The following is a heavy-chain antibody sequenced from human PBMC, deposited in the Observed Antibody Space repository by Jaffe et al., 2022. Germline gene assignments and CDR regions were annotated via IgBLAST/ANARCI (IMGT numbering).Heavy chain of an antibody. Sequence: EVQLLESGGGLVQPGGSLRLSCAASGFTFSSYAMSWVRQAPGKGLEWVSAISGSGGSTYYADSVKGRFTISRDNSKNTLYLQMNSLRAEDTAVYYCAKDGKGLRFLEWSSPPRFDPWGQGTLVTVSS. CDR3: AKDGKGLRFLEWSSPPRFDP. CDR1: GFTFSSYA. J-gene: IGHJ5*02. D-gene: IGHD3-3*01. V-gene: IGHV3-23*01. CDR2: ISGSGGST.